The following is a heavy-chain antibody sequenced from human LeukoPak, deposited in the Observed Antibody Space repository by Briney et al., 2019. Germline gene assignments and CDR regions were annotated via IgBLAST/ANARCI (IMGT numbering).Heavy chain of an antibody. CDR3: ARGDIAAHGFSLPYYYYGMDV. CDR2: IYYSGST. J-gene: IGHJ6*02. D-gene: IGHD6-13*01. CDR1: SGSISSSSYY. Sequence: SETLSLTCIVSSGSISSSSYYWGWIRQPPGKGLEWIVSIYYSGSTYYNPSLKSRVTISVDTSNNQISLKLSSVTAADTTVYYCARGDIAAHGFSLPYYYYGMDVWGQGTTVTVSS. V-gene: IGHV4-39*01.